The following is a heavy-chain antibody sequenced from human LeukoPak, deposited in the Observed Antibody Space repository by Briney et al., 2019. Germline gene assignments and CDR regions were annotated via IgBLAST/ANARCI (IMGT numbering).Heavy chain of an antibody. J-gene: IGHJ4*02. D-gene: IGHD5-18*01. CDR3: AKGTNTYGHPSCFDY. CDR1: GFTFSSYA. CDR2: ISGSGGGT. Sequence: GGSLRLSCAASGFTFSSYAMSWVRQAPGKGLEWVSAISGSGGGTYYADSVKGRFTISRDNSKNTLYLQMNSLRAEDTAVYYCAKGTNTYGHPSCFDYWGQGTLVTVSS. V-gene: IGHV3-23*01.